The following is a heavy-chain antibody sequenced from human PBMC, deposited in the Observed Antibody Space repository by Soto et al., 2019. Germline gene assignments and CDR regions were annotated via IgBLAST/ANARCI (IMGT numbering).Heavy chain of an antibody. CDR3: ARGEDVTALSPSPYSFDS. J-gene: IGHJ4*02. V-gene: IGHV3-53*01. CDR2: IYGGGRT. CDR1: GFSVGDNY. Sequence: PGGSLRLSCEVSGFSVGDNYMSWVRQAPGKGLEWVSVIYGGGRTYHADSVKGRFTISRDNSKNIVYLQLNSLRAEDTAIYFCARGEDVTALSPSPYSFDSWGQGTLVTVSS. D-gene: IGHD5-18*01.